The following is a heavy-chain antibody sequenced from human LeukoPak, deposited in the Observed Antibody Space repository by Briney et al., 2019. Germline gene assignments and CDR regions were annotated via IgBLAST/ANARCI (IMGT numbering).Heavy chain of an antibody. Sequence: GGSLRLSCAASGFTFSSYAMSWVRQAPGKAPEWVSGISGSGGSTYSADSVKGRFITSRDNSKNTLFVQMNTLRAEDTAVYYCARSIYASGSSYTFDIWGQGTMVTVSS. CDR2: ISGSGGST. V-gene: IGHV3-23*01. CDR3: ARSIYASGSSYTFDI. D-gene: IGHD3-10*01. J-gene: IGHJ3*02. CDR1: GFTFSSYA.